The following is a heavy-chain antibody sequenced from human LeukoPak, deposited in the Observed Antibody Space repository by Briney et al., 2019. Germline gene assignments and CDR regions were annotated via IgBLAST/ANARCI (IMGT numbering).Heavy chain of an antibody. CDR2: ISGSGGST. V-gene: IGHV3-23*01. J-gene: IGHJ4*02. D-gene: IGHD2-2*01. Sequence: CAAXXFTXSSYAMXXVRQAPGKGLEWVSAISGSGGSTYYADSVKGRFTISRDNSKNTLYLQMNSLRAEDTAVYYCAKDYYRYCSSTSCSTGYYFDYWGQGTLVTVSS. CDR1: XFTXSSYA. CDR3: AKDYYRYCSSTSCSTGYYFDY.